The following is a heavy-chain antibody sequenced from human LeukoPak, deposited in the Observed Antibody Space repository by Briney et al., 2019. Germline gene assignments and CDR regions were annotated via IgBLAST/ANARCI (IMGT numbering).Heavy chain of an antibody. V-gene: IGHV4-59*01. D-gene: IGHD3-22*01. CDR2: IYYSGST. CDR3: ARQYYYDSKFDY. J-gene: IGHJ4*02. Sequence: SETLSLTCTVSGDSISSYYWSWIRQPPGKGLEWIGYIYYSGSTNYNPSLKSRVTISVDTSKNQFSLKLSSVTAADTAVYYCARQYYYDSKFDYWGQGTLVTVSS. CDR1: GDSISSYY.